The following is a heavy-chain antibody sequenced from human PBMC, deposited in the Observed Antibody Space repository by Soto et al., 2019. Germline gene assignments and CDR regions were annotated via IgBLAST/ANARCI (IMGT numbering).Heavy chain of an antibody. J-gene: IGHJ4*02. CDR2: ISTSGAYI. CDR1: GFTFSTYS. D-gene: IGHD2-2*01. Sequence: GGSLRLSCAASGFTFSTYSLNWVRQAPGKGLEWVSSISTSGAYIYYADSLKGRFTISRDNAKHSLYLQMNSLRAEDTAVYYCATGHCSSTTCYEYDYWGQGTRVTVAS. V-gene: IGHV3-21*01. CDR3: ATGHCSSTTCYEYDY.